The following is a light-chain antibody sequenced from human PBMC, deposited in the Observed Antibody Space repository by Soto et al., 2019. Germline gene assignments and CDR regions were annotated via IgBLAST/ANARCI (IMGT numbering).Light chain of an antibody. CDR1: SSDVGGYNY. J-gene: IGLJ1*01. Sequence: SVLTQPASVSGSPGQSITISCTGTSSDVGGYNYVSWYQQHPGKAPKLMIYKVSNRPSGVSNRFSGSKSGNTASLTISGLQAEDEADYYCSSYTSSSTLWVFGTGTKATVL. CDR2: KVS. CDR3: SSYTSSSTLWV. V-gene: IGLV2-14*01.